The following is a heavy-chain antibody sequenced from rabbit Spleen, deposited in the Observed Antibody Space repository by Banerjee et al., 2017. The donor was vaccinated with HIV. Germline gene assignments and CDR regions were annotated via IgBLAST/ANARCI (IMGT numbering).Heavy chain of an antibody. J-gene: IGHJ6*01. Sequence: QEQLEESGGGLVKPGGTLTLTCTVSGFSFSSNWICWVRQAPGKGLEWIACIYGDSSGSTYYASWAKGRFTFSKTSSTTVTLQMTSLTAADTATYFCARDLPGVIGWNFGWWGPGTLVTVS. CDR1: GFSFSSNW. CDR2: IYGDSSGST. D-gene: IGHD1-1*01. CDR3: ARDLPGVIGWNFGW. V-gene: IGHV1S45*01.